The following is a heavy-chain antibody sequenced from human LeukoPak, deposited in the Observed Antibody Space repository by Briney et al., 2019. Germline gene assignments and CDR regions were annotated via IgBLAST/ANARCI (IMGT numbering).Heavy chain of an antibody. CDR2: IYHSGST. CDR3: ARDFGALGAHGAFDI. CDR1: GGSISSGGYS. D-gene: IGHD3-16*01. J-gene: IGHJ3*02. Sequence: PSETLSLTCAVSGGSISSGGYSWSWIRQPPGKGLEWIGYIYHSGSTYYNPSLKSRVTTSVDRSKNQFSLKLSSVTAADTAVYYCARDFGALGAHGAFDIWGQGTMVTVSS. V-gene: IGHV4-30-2*01.